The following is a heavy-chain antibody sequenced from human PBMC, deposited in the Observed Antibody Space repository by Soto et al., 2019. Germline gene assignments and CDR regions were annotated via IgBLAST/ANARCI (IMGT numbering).Heavy chain of an antibody. CDR2: INVHSGDT. J-gene: IGHJ4*03. Sequence: QVQVVQSGAEMKKPGASVKVSCKPSGYNLAGYGINWVRQAPGQGLEWMGWINVHSGDTNYAQKFQDRFSMTTDTSTRTAYMELSSLRSDDTAVYYCARGDIAVIDAWGQGTLVIVSS. CDR1: GYNLAGYG. V-gene: IGHV1-18*01. D-gene: IGHD2-15*01. CDR3: ARGDIAVIDA.